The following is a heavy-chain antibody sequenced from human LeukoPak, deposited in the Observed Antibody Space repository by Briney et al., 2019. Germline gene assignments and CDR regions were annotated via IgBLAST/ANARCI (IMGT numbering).Heavy chain of an antibody. V-gene: IGHV6-1*01. J-gene: IGHJ4*02. Sequence: SQTLSLTCALSGDIVSSNSAAWNWIRQSPSRGLEWLVRTYYRSKWYNDYAVSVKSRITINPDTSKNQFSLQLNSVTPEDTAVYYCARGGVVVVPAAIPFDYWGQGTLVTVSS. CDR3: ARGGVVVVPAAIPFDY. CDR2: TYYRSKWYN. D-gene: IGHD2-2*01. CDR1: GDIVSSNSAA.